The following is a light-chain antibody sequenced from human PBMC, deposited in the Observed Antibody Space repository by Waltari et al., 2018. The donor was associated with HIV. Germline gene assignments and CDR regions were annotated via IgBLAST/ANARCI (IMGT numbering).Light chain of an antibody. CDR1: QSLVHENGNTY. V-gene: IGKV2-24*01. CDR3: MQVRSYPRT. J-gene: IGKJ1*01. Sequence: DIVLTQTPLSAAFIVGQSASLTCRSSQSLVHENGNTYLSWFYQRPGEPLRLLIYRASLRLPGVPDRFSGGGAGTQFTLKISSVEADDVGMYYCMQVRSYPRTFGQGTKVEI. CDR2: RAS.